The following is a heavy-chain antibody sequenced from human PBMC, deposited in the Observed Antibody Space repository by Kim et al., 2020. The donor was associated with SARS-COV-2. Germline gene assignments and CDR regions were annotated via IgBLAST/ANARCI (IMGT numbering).Heavy chain of an antibody. Sequence: ASVKVSCNVSGYTLTELSMHWVRQAPGKGLEWMGGFDPEDGETIYAQKFQGRVTMTEDTSTDTAYMELRSLRSEDTAVYYCATDQGSSSTYYYYGMDVWGQGTTVTVSS. V-gene: IGHV1-24*01. CDR1: GYTLTELS. J-gene: IGHJ6*02. CDR2: FDPEDGET. CDR3: ATDQGSSSTYYYYGMDV. D-gene: IGHD6-13*01.